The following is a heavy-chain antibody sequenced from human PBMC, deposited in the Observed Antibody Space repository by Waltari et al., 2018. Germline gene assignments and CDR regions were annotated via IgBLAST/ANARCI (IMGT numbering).Heavy chain of an antibody. D-gene: IGHD3-22*01. Sequence: QLQLQESGPGLVKPSETLSLTCTVSGGSISSSSYYWGWIRQPPGKGLEWIGSIYYSGGTYYNPALKSRVTISVDTSKNQFSLKLSSVTAADTAVYYCARVPKLDYYYDSSGYGYYFDYWGQGTLVTVSS. J-gene: IGHJ4*02. CDR2: IYYSGGT. V-gene: IGHV4-39*07. CDR1: GGSISSSSYY. CDR3: ARVPKLDYYYDSSGYGYYFDY.